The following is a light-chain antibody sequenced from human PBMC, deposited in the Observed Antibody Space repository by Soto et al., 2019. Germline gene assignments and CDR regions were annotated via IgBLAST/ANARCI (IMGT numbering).Light chain of an antibody. CDR2: GAS. Sequence: EIGLTQSPGTLSLSPGERATLSCRASQTIRSNYLAWYQQRPGQAPRLLIYGASSRATDIPDRFSGSASGTDFTLTILRLEPEDFAVYYCQQYGSSPWTFGQGTKVEVK. CDR1: QTIRSNY. CDR3: QQYGSSPWT. J-gene: IGKJ1*01. V-gene: IGKV3-20*01.